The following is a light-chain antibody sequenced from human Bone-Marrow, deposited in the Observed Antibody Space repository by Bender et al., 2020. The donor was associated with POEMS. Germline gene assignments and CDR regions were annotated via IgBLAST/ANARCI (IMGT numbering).Light chain of an antibody. CDR1: SSDVGSYNL. Sequence: QSALTQPASVSGSPGQSITISCTGTSSDVGSYNLVSWYQQHPGKAPKLMIYEGSKRPSGVPDRFSGSKSGNTASLAITWVQAEDEGDYYCQSYDNSRGGWVFGGGTKLTVL. V-gene: IGLV2-14*02. CDR2: EGS. CDR3: QSYDNSRGGWV. J-gene: IGLJ3*02.